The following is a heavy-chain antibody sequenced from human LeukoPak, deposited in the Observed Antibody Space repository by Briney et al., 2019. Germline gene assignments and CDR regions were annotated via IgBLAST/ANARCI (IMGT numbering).Heavy chain of an antibody. D-gene: IGHD3-10*01. CDR2: MNPNSGNT. J-gene: IGHJ4*02. Sequence: GASVKASCKASGYTFTSYDINWVRQATGQGLEWMGWMNPNSGNTGYAQKFQGRVTMTRNTSISTAYMELSSLRSEDTAVYYCARAHQGSGSPSTGFDYWGQGTLVTVSS. V-gene: IGHV1-8*01. CDR1: GYTFTSYD. CDR3: ARAHQGSGSPSTGFDY.